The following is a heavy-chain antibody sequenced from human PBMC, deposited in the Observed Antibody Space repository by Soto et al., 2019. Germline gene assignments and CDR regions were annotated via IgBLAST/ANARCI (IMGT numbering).Heavy chain of an antibody. CDR3: AREYSSSWAGFDY. J-gene: IGHJ4*02. Sequence: VCSLRRSSIPSVFTVSINYLSWMRQAPGKGLEWVSVIYSGGSTYYADSVKGRFTISRDNSKNTLYLQMNSLRAEDTAVYYCAREYSSSWAGFDYWGQGT. D-gene: IGHD6-13*01. CDR2: IYSGGST. V-gene: IGHV3-66*01. CDR1: VFTVSINY.